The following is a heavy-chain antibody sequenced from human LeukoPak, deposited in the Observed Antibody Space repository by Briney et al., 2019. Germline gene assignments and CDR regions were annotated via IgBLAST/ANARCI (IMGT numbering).Heavy chain of an antibody. Sequence: PSETLSLTCTVSGGCISSGDYYWSWIRQPPGKGLEWVGYMYYSGSTYYNPSLKSRVTISVDTSKNQFSLKLSSVTAADTAVYYCARPYYYDSRIDPWGQGTLVTVSS. J-gene: IGHJ5*02. D-gene: IGHD3-22*01. V-gene: IGHV4-30-4*01. CDR1: GGCISSGDYY. CDR2: MYYSGST. CDR3: ARPYYYDSRIDP.